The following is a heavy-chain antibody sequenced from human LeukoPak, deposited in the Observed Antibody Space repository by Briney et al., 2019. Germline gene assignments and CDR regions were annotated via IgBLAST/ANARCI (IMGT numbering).Heavy chain of an antibody. CDR2: INPSGGST. V-gene: IGHV1-46*01. Sequence: GASVKVSCKASGYTFTSYDINWVRQAPGQGLEWMGIINPSGGSTSYAQKFQGRVTMTRDTSTSTVYMELSSLRSEDTAVYYCARGGYYYDSSGYYPEFDYWGQGTLVTVSS. D-gene: IGHD3-22*01. CDR1: GYTFTSYD. CDR3: ARGGYYYDSSGYYPEFDY. J-gene: IGHJ4*02.